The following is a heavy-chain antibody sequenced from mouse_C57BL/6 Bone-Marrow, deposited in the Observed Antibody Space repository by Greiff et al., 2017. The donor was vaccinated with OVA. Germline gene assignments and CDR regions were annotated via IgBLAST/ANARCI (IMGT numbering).Heavy chain of an antibody. J-gene: IGHJ2*01. CDR2: IYPGSGNT. D-gene: IGHD2-2*01. CDR3: ARSGEWLRRGNYFDY. CDR1: GYTFTDYY. V-gene: IGHV1-76*01. Sequence: VQGVESGAELVRPGASVKLSCKASGYTFTDYYINWVKQRPGQGLEWIARIYPGSGNTYYNEKFKGKATLTAEKSSSTAYMQLSSLTSEDSAVYFCARSGEWLRRGNYFDYWGQGTTLTVSS.